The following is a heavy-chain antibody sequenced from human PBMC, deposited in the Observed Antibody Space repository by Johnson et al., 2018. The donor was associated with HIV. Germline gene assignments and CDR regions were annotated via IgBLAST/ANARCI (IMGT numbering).Heavy chain of an antibody. J-gene: IGHJ3*02. Sequence: QVQLVESGGGLVQPGGSLRLSCAASGFNVSSNYMSWVRQAPGKGLEWVSVISYDGIYKYYGDSVKGRFTISRDYHQNTLYLQMNSLRAEDTAVYYCARGWGRSSGTFDAFDSWGQGTMVTVSS. V-gene: IGHV3-30*03. CDR3: ARGWGRSSGTFDAFDS. D-gene: IGHD6-19*01. CDR2: ISYDGIYK. CDR1: GFNVSSNY.